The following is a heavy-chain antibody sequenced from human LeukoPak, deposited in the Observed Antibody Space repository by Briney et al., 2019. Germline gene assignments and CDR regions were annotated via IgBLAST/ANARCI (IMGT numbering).Heavy chain of an antibody. CDR2: VNPKTGGT. CDR3: AREFSSKLESLAYVTGDDAFDV. Sequence: GASVKVSCKAVVYSFTGYHLHWVRQAPRQGLEWMGWVNPKTGGTNYARKFQGRVTMTRDTSINTVNMELSRLTSDDTAVYYCAREFSSKLESLAYVTGDDAFDVWGQGTMITVS. CDR1: VYSFTGYH. D-gene: IGHD7-27*01. J-gene: IGHJ3*01. V-gene: IGHV1-2*02.